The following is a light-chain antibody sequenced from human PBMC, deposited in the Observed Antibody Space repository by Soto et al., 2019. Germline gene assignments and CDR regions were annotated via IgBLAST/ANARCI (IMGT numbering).Light chain of an antibody. Sequence: EMVLTQSPGTLSLSPGERATLSCRASQSVSSSYLAWYKQKPGQAPRLLIYGTSTRATGIPDRFSGSCSGTDFTLTISRLEPKDFAVYYGQQYEYSCNTFGRGSKLEIK. J-gene: IGKJ2*01. CDR3: QQYEYSCNT. V-gene: IGKV3-20*01. CDR1: QSVSSSY. CDR2: GTS.